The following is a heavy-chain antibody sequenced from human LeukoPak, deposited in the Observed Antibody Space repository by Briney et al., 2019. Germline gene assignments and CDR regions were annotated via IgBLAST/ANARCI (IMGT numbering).Heavy chain of an antibody. CDR1: GGSISSSSYY. Sequence: PSQTLSLTCTVSGGSISSSSYYWGWIRQPPGKGLEWIGSIYYSGSTYYNPSLKSRVTISVDTSKNQFSLKLSSVTAADTAVYYCARVRFADSGTYYMDVWGKGTTVTVSS. CDR2: IYYSGST. V-gene: IGHV4-39*01. D-gene: IGHD3-10*01. CDR3: ARVRFADSGTYYMDV. J-gene: IGHJ6*03.